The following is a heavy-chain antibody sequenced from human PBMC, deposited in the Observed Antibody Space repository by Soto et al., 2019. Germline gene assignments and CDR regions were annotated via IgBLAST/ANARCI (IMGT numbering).Heavy chain of an antibody. D-gene: IGHD6-13*01. V-gene: IGHV1-69*12. CDR2: IIPIFGTA. CDR3: AREDSSYSSSWYVYYYYGMDV. J-gene: IGHJ6*02. CDR1: GGTFSSYA. Sequence: QVQLVQSGAEVKKPGSSVKVSCKASGGTFSSYAISWVRQAPGQGLEWMGGIIPIFGTANYAQKFQGRVTITAEESTSTAYMELSSLRSEDTAVYYCAREDSSYSSSWYVYYYYGMDVWGQGTTVTVSS.